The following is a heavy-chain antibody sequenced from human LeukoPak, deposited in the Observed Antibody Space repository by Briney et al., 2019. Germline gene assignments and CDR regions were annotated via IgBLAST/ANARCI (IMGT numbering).Heavy chain of an antibody. D-gene: IGHD3-22*01. CDR3: ARDRQWLLKYYFDY. J-gene: IGHJ4*02. CDR1: GFTFSVYS. V-gene: IGHV3-7*01. CDR2: IKQDGSEK. Sequence: PGGSLRLSCAASGFTFSVYSMSWVRQAPGKGLEWVANIKQDGSEKYYVDSVKGRFTISRDNAKNSLYLQMNSLRAEDTAVYYCARDRQWLLKYYFDYWGQGTLVTVSS.